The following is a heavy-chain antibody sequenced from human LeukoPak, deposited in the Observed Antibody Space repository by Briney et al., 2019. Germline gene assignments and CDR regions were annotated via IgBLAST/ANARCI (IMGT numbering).Heavy chain of an antibody. D-gene: IGHD5-24*01. Sequence: PGESLRLSCAASGFIFKKYWMNWVRQVPGKGLECLANIKEDGSETYYADSVKGRFTISRDNPKNLLFLQINRLRVEDTAVYYCARETPRRGETRDGYRWGQGTVVTVSS. CDR1: GFIFKKYW. CDR2: IKEDGSET. V-gene: IGHV3-7*01. CDR3: ARETPRRGETRDGYR. J-gene: IGHJ4*02.